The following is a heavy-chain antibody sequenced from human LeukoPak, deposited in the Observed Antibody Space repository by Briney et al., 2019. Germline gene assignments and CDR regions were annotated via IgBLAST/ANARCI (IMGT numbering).Heavy chain of an antibody. Sequence: GESLKISCKASGYSFTSHWIGWVRQMPGEGLEWMGIIYPGDSDTRYSPSFQGQVTISADKSISTAYLQWSSLKASDTAMYYCARLLFWGAAAGFFDYWGQGTLVTVSS. J-gene: IGHJ4*02. CDR3: ARLLFWGAAAGFFDY. CDR2: IYPGDSDT. CDR1: GYSFTSHW. V-gene: IGHV5-51*01. D-gene: IGHD6-13*01.